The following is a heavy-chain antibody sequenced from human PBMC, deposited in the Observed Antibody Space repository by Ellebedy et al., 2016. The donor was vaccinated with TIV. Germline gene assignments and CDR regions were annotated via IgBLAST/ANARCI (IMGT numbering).Heavy chain of an antibody. V-gene: IGHV3-23*01. Sequence: GGSLRLSXAASGFTFSSYAMSWVRQAPGKGLEWVSAISGSGGSTYYEDSVKGRFTISRDNSKNTLYLQMNSLRAEDTAVYYCAKSASGFRYYYGMDVWGQGTTVTVSS. CDR3: AKSASGFRYYYGMDV. CDR1: GFTFSSYA. CDR2: ISGSGGST. D-gene: IGHD6-19*01. J-gene: IGHJ6*02.